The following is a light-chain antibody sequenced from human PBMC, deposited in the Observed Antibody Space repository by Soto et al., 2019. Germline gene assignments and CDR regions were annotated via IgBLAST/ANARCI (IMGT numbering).Light chain of an antibody. V-gene: IGKV3-11*01. CDR1: QSVSSY. CDR3: QQYNNWPFIT. J-gene: IGKJ5*01. Sequence: DIVLTQSPGTLSLSPGERATLSCRASQSVSSYLAWYQQKPGQAPRLLIYDASNRATGIPARFSGSGSGTDFTLTISSLEPEDFAVYYCQQYNNWPFITFGQGTRLEIK. CDR2: DAS.